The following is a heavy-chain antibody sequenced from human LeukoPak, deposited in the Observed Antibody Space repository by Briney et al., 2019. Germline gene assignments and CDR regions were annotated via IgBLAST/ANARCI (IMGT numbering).Heavy chain of an antibody. CDR2: ISAYNGNT. J-gene: IGHJ4*02. V-gene: IGHV1-18*01. Sequence: ASVKVSCKASGGTFSSYAISWVRQAPGQGLEWMGWISAYNGNTNYAQKLQGRVTMTTDTSTSTAYMELRSLRSDDTAVYYCARDYLAVAGKAFDYWGQGTLVTVSS. CDR3: ARDYLAVAGKAFDY. D-gene: IGHD6-19*01. CDR1: GGTFSSYA.